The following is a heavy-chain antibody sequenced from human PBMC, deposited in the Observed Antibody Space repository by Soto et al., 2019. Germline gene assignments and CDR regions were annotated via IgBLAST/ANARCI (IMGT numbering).Heavy chain of an antibody. CDR3: ARDPPKRIVGATSVPNYYSDY. D-gene: IGHD1-26*01. CDR2: ISYDGSNK. Sequence: LRLSCAASGFTFSSYAMHWVRQAPGKGLEWVAVISYDGSNKYYADSVKGRFTISRDNSKNTLYLQMNSLRAEDTAVYYCARDPPKRIVGATSVPNYYSDYWGQGTLVTVSS. J-gene: IGHJ4*02. V-gene: IGHV3-30-3*01. CDR1: GFTFSSYA.